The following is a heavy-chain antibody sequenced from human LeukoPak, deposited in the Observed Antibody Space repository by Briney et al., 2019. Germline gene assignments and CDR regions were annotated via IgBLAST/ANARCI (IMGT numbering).Heavy chain of an antibody. CDR3: ARDMGLADTAIGAFDY. CDR1: GGSISSYY. J-gene: IGHJ4*02. V-gene: IGHV4-59*01. Sequence: MPSETLSLTCTVSGGSISSYYWSWIRQPPGKGLEWIGYIYYSGSTNYNPSLKSRVTISVDTSKNQFSLKLSSVTAADTAVYYCARDMGLADTAIGAFDYWGQGTLVTVSS. CDR2: IYYSGST. D-gene: IGHD5-18*01.